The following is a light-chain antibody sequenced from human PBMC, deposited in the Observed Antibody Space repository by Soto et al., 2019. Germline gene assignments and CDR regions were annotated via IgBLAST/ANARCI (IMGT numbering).Light chain of an antibody. J-gene: IGKJ2*03. V-gene: IGKV3-20*01. Sequence: EIVLTQSPGTLSLSPGERATLSCRASQSINDNILSWYQHKPDQPPRLLIYAASSRATGIPNRFSGSVSGTDFTLTIRGPEPEDFAVYYGQRDSFGQGTKLEIK. CDR2: AAS. CDR1: QSINDNI. CDR3: QRDS.